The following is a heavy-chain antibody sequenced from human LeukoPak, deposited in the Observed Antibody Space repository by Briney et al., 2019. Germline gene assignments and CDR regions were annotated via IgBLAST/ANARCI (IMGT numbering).Heavy chain of an antibody. V-gene: IGHV1-8*01. CDR3: ARGCSSISCYAEGVGVY. Sequence: ASVKVSCKASGYTFTSYDINWVRQATGQGLEWMGWMNPNSGNTGYAQKFQGRVTMTRNTSISTAYMELSSLRSEDTAVYYCARGCSSISCYAEGVGVYWGQGTLVTVSS. CDR1: GYTFTSYD. D-gene: IGHD2-2*01. J-gene: IGHJ4*02. CDR2: MNPNSGNT.